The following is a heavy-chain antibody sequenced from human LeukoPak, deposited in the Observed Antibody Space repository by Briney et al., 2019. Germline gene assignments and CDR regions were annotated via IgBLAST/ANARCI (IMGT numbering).Heavy chain of an antibody. CDR3: ARGRGYSYGPFDY. J-gene: IGHJ4*02. CDR2: INHSGST. D-gene: IGHD5-18*01. Sequence: SETLSLTCAVYGGSFSGYYWSWIRQPPGKGLEWVGEINHSGSTNYNPSLKRRVTISVDTSKDQFSLKLSSMTAADTAVYYCARGRGYSYGPFDYWGQGTLVTVSS. CDR1: GGSFSGYY. V-gene: IGHV4-34*01.